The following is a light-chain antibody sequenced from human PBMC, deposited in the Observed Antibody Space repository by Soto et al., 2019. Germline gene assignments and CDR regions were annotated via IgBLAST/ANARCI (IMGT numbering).Light chain of an antibody. J-gene: IGKJ5*01. Sequence: EIVLTQSPGTLSLSPGERATLSCRASHSISSTYLAWYQQKPGQAPRLLIYAASSRATGIPDRFSGSGSERDFTLTISSLEPEDFAVYYCQQRSNWPQAFGQGTRLEIK. V-gene: IGKV3D-20*02. CDR3: QQRSNWPQA. CDR2: AAS. CDR1: HSISSTY.